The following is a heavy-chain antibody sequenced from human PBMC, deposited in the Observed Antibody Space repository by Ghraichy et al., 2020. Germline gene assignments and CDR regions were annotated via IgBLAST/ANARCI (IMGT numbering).Heavy chain of an antibody. CDR2: IYYSGST. Sequence: SETLSLTCTVSGGSISSSSYYWGWIRQPPGKGLEWIGSIYYSGSTYYNPSLNSRVTISVDTSKNQFSLKLSSVTAADTAVYYCASPYLAYCGGDCYRHDAFDIWGQGTMVTVSS. V-gene: IGHV4-39*01. CDR3: ASPYLAYCGGDCYRHDAFDI. CDR1: GGSISSSSYY. J-gene: IGHJ3*02. D-gene: IGHD2-21*02.